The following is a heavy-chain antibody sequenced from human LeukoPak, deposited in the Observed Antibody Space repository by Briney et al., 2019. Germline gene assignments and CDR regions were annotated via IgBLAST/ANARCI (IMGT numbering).Heavy chain of an antibody. Sequence: SVKVSCKASGYTFTGYYTHWVRQAPGQGLEWMGGIIPIFGTANYAQKFQGRVTITADKSTSTAYMELSSLRSEDTAVYYCARCNFDWLIRKNWFDPWGQGTLVTVSS. CDR1: GYTFTGYY. V-gene: IGHV1-69*06. D-gene: IGHD3-9*01. J-gene: IGHJ5*02. CDR2: IIPIFGTA. CDR3: ARCNFDWLIRKNWFDP.